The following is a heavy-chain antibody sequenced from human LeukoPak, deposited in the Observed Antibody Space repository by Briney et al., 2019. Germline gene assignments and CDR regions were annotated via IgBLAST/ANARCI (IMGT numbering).Heavy chain of an antibody. J-gene: IGHJ4*02. D-gene: IGHD3-22*01. CDR1: GGTFSSYA. CDR2: IIPIFGTA. CDR3: ASGYYDSSGYYHHYFDY. Sequence: ASVKVSCKASGGTFSSYAISWVRQAPGQGLEWMGGIIPIFGTANYAQKFQGRVTITADESTSTDYMELSSLRSEDTAVYYCASGYYDSSGYYHHYFDYWGQGTLVTVSS. V-gene: IGHV1-69*13.